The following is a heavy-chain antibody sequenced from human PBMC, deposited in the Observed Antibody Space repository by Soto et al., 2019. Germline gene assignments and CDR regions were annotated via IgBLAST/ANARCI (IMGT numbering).Heavy chain of an antibody. Sequence: ASVKVSCKASGYTFTSCDINWVRQATGQGLEWMGWMNPNSGSTGYAQKFQGRVTMTRNTSISTAYMELSSLRSEDTAVYYCARGSVSTYGSGSPPDYWGQGTLVTVSS. J-gene: IGHJ4*02. V-gene: IGHV1-8*01. CDR3: ARGSVSTYGSGSPPDY. CDR2: MNPNSGST. D-gene: IGHD3-10*01. CDR1: GYTFTSCD.